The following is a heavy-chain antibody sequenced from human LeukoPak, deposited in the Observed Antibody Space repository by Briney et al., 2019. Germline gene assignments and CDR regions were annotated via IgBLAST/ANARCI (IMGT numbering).Heavy chain of an antibody. Sequence: GGSLRLSCAASGFTFSSYRMEWVRQAPGKGLEWVSSISSSSSYIYYADSVKGRFTISRDNAKNSLYLQMNSLRAEDTAVYYCARGACSGGSCYPIGYGMDVWGQGTTVTVSS. CDR2: ISSSSSYI. CDR1: GFTFSSYR. J-gene: IGHJ6*02. D-gene: IGHD2-15*01. CDR3: ARGACSGGSCYPIGYGMDV. V-gene: IGHV3-21*01.